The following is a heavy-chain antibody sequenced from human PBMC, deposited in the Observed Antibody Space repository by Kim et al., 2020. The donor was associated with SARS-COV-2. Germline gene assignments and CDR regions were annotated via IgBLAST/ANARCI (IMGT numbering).Heavy chain of an antibody. J-gene: IGHJ4*02. Sequence: GSTYYADSGKGRFTISRDNSKNTLYLQMNSLRAEDTAVYYCASSGGKYWGQGTLVTVSS. CDR3: ASSGGKY. V-gene: IGHV3-23*01. D-gene: IGHD2-15*01. CDR2: GST.